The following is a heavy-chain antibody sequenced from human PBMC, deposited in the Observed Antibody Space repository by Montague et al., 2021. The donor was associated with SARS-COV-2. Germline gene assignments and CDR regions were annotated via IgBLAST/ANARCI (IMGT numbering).Heavy chain of an antibody. CDR2: INNREST. J-gene: IGHJ6*03. V-gene: IGHV4-34*01. CDR3: ARGRIEVSMIVVVLTGASYYMDV. D-gene: IGHD3-22*01. CDR1: GGSFSGHY. Sequence: SETLSLTCAVYGGSFSGHYWSWIRQPPGKGLEWIGEINNRESTNYNPSLKSRVTISVDASKNQFSLKLHSVTAADTAVYYCARGRIEVSMIVVVLTGASYYMDVWGKGTTVTVSS.